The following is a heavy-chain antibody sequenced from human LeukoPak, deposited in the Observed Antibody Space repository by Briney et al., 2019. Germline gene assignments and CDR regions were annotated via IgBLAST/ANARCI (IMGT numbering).Heavy chain of an antibody. CDR3: ARHGRIQLWLGNYYYYMDV. V-gene: IGHV5-51*01. CDR1: GYSFTSYW. J-gene: IGHJ6*03. D-gene: IGHD5-18*01. Sequence: GESLKISCKGSGYSFTSYWIGWVRQMPGKGLEWMGIIYPGDSDTRYSPSFQGQVTISADKSISTAYLQWSSLKASDTAMYYCARHGRIQLWLGNYYYYMDVWGKGTTVTVSS. CDR2: IYPGDSDT.